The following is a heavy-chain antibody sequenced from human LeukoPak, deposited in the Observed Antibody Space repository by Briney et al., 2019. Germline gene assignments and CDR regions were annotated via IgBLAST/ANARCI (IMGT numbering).Heavy chain of an antibody. J-gene: IGHJ4*02. CDR3: AKDPGQLLVYYFDY. CDR1: GFTFGSYG. V-gene: IGHV3-30*02. Sequence: GGSLRLSCAASGFTFGSYGMHWVRQAPGKGLEWVAFIRYDGSNKYYADSVKGRFTISRDNSKNTLYLQMNSLRAEDTAVYYCAKDPGQLLVYYFDYWGQGTLVTVSS. D-gene: IGHD6-6*01. CDR2: IRYDGSNK.